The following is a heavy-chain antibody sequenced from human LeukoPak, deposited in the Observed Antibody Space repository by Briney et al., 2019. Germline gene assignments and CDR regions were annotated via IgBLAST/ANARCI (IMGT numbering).Heavy chain of an antibody. V-gene: IGHV4-39*07. CDR3: ARGQDYGGNSDYWYFDL. J-gene: IGHJ2*01. D-gene: IGHD4-23*01. Sequence: SETLSLTCSVSSGSINSSSYYWGWIRQPPGKGLEWIGEINRSGSTKYNPSLKSRVTISVDTSKNQFSLKLSSVTAADTAVFYCARGQDYGGNSDYWYFDLWGRGTLVTVSS. CDR2: INRSGST. CDR1: SGSINSSSYY.